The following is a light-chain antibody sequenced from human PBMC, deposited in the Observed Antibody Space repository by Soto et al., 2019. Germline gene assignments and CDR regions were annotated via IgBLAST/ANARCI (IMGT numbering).Light chain of an antibody. CDR2: GAS. V-gene: IGKV3-15*01. CDR3: QQYNKWPPYT. CDR1: QSVSSN. Sequence: EIVMTQSPANLSVSPGERATLSCRASQSVSSNLAWYQQKPGQGPRLLIYGASTRANSIPCRFSRSRSGIEFTLTINSLQSEDFAVYYCQQYNKWPPYTFGQGTKLEIK. J-gene: IGKJ2*01.